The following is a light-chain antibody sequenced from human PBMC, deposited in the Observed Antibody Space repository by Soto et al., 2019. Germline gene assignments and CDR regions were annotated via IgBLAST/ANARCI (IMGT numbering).Light chain of an antibody. J-gene: IGKJ4*01. CDR2: CAS. Sequence: EIVLTQSPGTLSLSPGERATLSCRASQSVSSSYLAWYQQKPGQAPRLLIYCASSRATGIPDRFSGSGSGTDFTLTISRLEPGDFAVYYCQQYGNSPLTFGGGTKVDIK. CDR3: QQYGNSPLT. CDR1: QSVSSSY. V-gene: IGKV3-20*01.